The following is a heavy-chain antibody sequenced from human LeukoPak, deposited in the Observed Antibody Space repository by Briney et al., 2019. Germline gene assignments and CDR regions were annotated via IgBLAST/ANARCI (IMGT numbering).Heavy chain of an antibody. CDR3: ARAPMGAAALY. J-gene: IGHJ4*02. Sequence: ASVKVSCKASGYTFTNFDINWVRQAPGQGLEWMGWMNPVSGNAGSAQKFQGRVTLTRDTSISTAYMELSSLRSDDTAFYYCARAPMGAAALYWGQGTLDTVSS. CDR1: GYTFTNFD. CDR2: MNPVSGNA. V-gene: IGHV1-8*01. D-gene: IGHD6-13*01.